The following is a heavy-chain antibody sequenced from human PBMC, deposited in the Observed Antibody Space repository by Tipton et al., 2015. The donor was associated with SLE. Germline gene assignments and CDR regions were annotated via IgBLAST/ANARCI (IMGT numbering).Heavy chain of an antibody. D-gene: IGHD6-13*01. J-gene: IGHJ4*02. Sequence: SLRLSCAASGFTFSSYWMSWVRQAPGKGLEWVSVIYSGGSTYYADSVKGRFTISRHNSKNTLYLQMNSLRAEDTAVYYCARADSSSWYNYFDYWGQGTLVTVSS. CDR2: IYSGGST. CDR3: ARADSSSWYNYFDY. CDR1: GFTFSSYW. V-gene: IGHV3-53*04.